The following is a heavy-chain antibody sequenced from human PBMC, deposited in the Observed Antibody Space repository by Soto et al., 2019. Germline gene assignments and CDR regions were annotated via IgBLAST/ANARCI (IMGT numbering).Heavy chain of an antibody. CDR2: IKSKTDGGTT. V-gene: IGHV3-15*01. J-gene: IGHJ4*02. CDR3: EYSGYDYWDYFDY. Sequence: GGSLRLSCAASGFTFSNAWMSWVRQAPGKGLEWVGRIKSKTDGGTTDYAAPVKGRFTISRDDSKNTLYLQMNSLKTEDTAVYYCEYSGYDYWDYFDYWGQGTLVTVSS. CDR1: GFTFSNAW. D-gene: IGHD5-12*01.